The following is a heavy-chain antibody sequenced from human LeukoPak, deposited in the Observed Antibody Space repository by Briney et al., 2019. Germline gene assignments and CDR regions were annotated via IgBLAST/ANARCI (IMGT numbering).Heavy chain of an antibody. CDR3: ARGSSSQLWLTRGCYFDY. J-gene: IGHJ4*02. D-gene: IGHD5-18*01. V-gene: IGHV4-31*03. CDR2: IYYSGST. Sequence: SETLSLTCTVSGGSISSGDYYWSWIRQHPGKGLEWIGYIYYSGSTYYNPSLKSRVTISVDTSKNQFSLKLSSVTAADTAVHYCARGSSSQLWLTRGCYFDYWGQGTLVTVSS. CDR1: GGSISSGDYY.